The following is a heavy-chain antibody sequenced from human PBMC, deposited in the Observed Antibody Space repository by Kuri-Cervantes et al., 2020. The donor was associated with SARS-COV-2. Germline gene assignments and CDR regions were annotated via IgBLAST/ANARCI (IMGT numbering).Heavy chain of an antibody. Sequence: GESLKISCAASGFTFSSYVMHWVRQAPGKGLEWVAVISYDGSNKYYADPVKGRFTISRDNSKNTLYLQMNSLRAEDTAVYYCARSMITFGGDMVHDSWGQGTLVTVAS. CDR3: ARSMITFGGDMVHDS. CDR2: ISYDGSNK. J-gene: IGHJ4*02. D-gene: IGHD3-16*02. CDR1: GFTFSSYV. V-gene: IGHV3-30-3*01.